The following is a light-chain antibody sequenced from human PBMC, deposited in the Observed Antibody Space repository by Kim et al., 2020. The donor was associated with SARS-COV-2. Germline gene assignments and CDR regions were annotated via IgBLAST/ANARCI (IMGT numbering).Light chain of an antibody. CDR3: QQYDTSPLT. CDR1: QSVSSNY. Sequence: EIVLTQSPGTLSLSPGERATLSCRASQSVSSNYLAWYQQKPGQAPRLLIYGASSRAAGIPDRFSGSGSGTDFTLTISRLEPEDFAVYYCQQYDTSPLTFGRGTKVEI. V-gene: IGKV3-20*01. J-gene: IGKJ4*01. CDR2: GAS.